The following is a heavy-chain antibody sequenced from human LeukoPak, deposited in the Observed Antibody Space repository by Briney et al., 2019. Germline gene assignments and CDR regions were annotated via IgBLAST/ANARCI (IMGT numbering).Heavy chain of an antibody. CDR2: ISYDGSNE. Sequence: GGSLRLSCAASGFTFSSYVMHWVRQAPGKGLEWVAIISYDGSNEYYADSVKGRFTISRDNSKNTLYLQMNSLRAEDTAVYYCFLTADAFDIWGQGTMVTVSS. J-gene: IGHJ3*02. V-gene: IGHV3-30*04. CDR3: FLTADAFDI. CDR1: GFTFSSYV. D-gene: IGHD2-21*02.